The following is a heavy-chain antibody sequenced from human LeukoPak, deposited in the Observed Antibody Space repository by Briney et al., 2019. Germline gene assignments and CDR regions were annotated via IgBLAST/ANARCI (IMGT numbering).Heavy chain of an antibody. V-gene: IGHV4-39*07. CDR2: MYYTGTT. Sequence: SETLSLTCSVSGGSIRSLGYSWGWLRQPPGKGLEWIASMYYTGTTYYNPSLKSRVTMSVDTSKNQFSLNLTSVTAADTAVFYCARSVSAYAGRGWFDPWGQGTLVTVSS. CDR1: GGSIRSLGYS. J-gene: IGHJ5*02. CDR3: ARSVSAYAGRGWFDP. D-gene: IGHD5-12*01.